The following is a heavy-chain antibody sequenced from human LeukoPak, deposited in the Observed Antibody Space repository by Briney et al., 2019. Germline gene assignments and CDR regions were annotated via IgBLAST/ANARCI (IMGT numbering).Heavy chain of an antibody. CDR2: IYTSGST. V-gene: IGHV4-4*07. CDR3: ARIAVAGTTYCYYYMDV. Sequence: SETLSLTCTVSGGSISSYYWSWIRQPAGKGLEWIGRIYTSGSTNYNPSLKSRVTMSVDTSKNQFSLKLSSVTAADTAVYYCARIAVAGTTYCYYYMDVWGKGTTVTISS. D-gene: IGHD6-19*01. J-gene: IGHJ6*03. CDR1: GGSISSYY.